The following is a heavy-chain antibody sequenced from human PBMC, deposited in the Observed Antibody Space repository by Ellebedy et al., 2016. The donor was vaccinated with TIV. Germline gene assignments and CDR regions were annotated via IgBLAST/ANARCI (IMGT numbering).Heavy chain of an antibody. CDR2: ISSNSNYI. Sequence: ESLKISCAASGLSFTNYWMTWVRQAPGKGLGWVSSISSNSNYIYYADSVRGRFTIARDNAKRSLYLQMNSLRADDTAVYYCARSAMAAAGDDYWGQGTLVTVSS. CDR1: GLSFTNYW. J-gene: IGHJ4*02. V-gene: IGHV3-21*01. CDR3: ARSAMAAAGDDY. D-gene: IGHD6-13*01.